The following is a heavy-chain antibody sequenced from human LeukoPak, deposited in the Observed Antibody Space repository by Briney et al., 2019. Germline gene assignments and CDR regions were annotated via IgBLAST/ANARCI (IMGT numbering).Heavy chain of an antibody. V-gene: IGHV3-30-3*01. CDR3: AKDVPSRDYYDSSGRDY. J-gene: IGHJ4*02. D-gene: IGHD3-22*01. CDR1: GFTFSSYA. CDR2: ISYDGSNK. Sequence: PGGSLRLSCAASGFTFSSYAMHWVRQAPGKGLEWVAVISYDGSNKYYADSVKGRFTISRDNSKNTLYLQMNSLRAEDTAVYYCAKDVPSRDYYDSSGRDYWGQGTLVTVSS.